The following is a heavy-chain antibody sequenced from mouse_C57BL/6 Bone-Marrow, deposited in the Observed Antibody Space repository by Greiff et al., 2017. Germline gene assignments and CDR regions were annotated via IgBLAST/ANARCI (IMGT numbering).Heavy chain of an antibody. CDR1: GFNIKDDY. CDR2: IDPENGDT. Sequence: VQLKQSGAELVRPGASVKLSCTASGFNIKDDYMHWVKQRPEQGLEWIGWIDPENGDTEYASKFQGQATITADTSTNTAYLQLSSLTSEDTAVYYCTTLITTEEGFAYWGQGTLVTVSA. D-gene: IGHD1-1*01. CDR3: TTLITTEEGFAY. J-gene: IGHJ3*01. V-gene: IGHV14-4*01.